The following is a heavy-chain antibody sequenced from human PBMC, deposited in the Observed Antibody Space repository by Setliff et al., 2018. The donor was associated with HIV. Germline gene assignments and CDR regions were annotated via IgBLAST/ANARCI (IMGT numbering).Heavy chain of an antibody. V-gene: IGHV4-34*01. CDR2: INHSGNT. CDR1: GGSFSGFY. Sequence: SETLSLTCDVYGGSFSGFYWTWIRQPPGKGLEWIGEINHSGNTNYNPSLNSRVLISVDTSKNQFSLKMFSVTAADTAVYYCARGLGHYGSGSSLPLGYWGQGTLVTVPQ. D-gene: IGHD3-10*01. J-gene: IGHJ4*02. CDR3: ARGLGHYGSGSSLPLGY.